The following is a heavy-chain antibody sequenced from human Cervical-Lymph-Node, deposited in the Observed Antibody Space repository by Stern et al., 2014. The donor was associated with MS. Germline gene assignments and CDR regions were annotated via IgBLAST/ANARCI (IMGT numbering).Heavy chain of an antibody. CDR1: GFTFNSYA. V-gene: IGHV3-23*04. D-gene: IGHD6-13*01. J-gene: IGHJ4*02. CDR3: AKDHRIAAPGSTPFDS. Sequence: EVQLVESGGGVAQPGGSLRLSCVVSGFTFNSYAMNWVRQAPGKGLNWVSIISGSGRSTYYTDSVKGRFTISRDNSKKTLYLQMNGLRVEDTAVYYCAKDHRIAAPGSTPFDSWGPGTLVTVSS. CDR2: ISGSGRST.